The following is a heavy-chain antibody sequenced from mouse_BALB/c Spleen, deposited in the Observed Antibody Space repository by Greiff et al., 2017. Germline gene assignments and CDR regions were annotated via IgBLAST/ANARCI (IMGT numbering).Heavy chain of an antibody. Sequence: DVHLVESGGGLVQPGGSLKLSCAASGFTFSSYGMSWVRQTPDKRLELVATINSNGGSTYYPDSVKGRFTISRDNAKNTLYLQMSSLKSEDTAMYYCARHGYDAMDYWGQGTSVTVSS. CDR3: ARHGYDAMDY. J-gene: IGHJ4*01. V-gene: IGHV5-6-3*01. CDR2: INSNGGST. CDR1: GFTFSSYG.